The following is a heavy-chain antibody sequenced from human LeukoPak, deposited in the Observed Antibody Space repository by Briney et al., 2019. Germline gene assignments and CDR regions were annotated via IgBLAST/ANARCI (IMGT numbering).Heavy chain of an antibody. CDR3: AREGLDY. V-gene: IGHV3-7*01. CDR2: IKQDGGEK. J-gene: IGHJ4*02. CDR1: GFTFSNYW. Sequence: GGPLRLSCAASGFTFSNYWMNWVRQAPGKGLEWVANIKQDGGEKSYVDSVKGRFTISRGNAKNSLHLQMNSLRAEDTAVYYCAREGLDYWGQGTLVTVSS.